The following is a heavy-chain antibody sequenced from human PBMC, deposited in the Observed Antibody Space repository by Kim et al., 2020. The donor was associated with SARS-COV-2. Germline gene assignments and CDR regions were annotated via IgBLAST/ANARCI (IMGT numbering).Heavy chain of an antibody. Sequence: SVKVSCKASGGTFSSYAISWVRQAPGQGLEWMGGIIPIFGTANYAQKFQGRVTITADKSTSTAYMELSSLRSEDTAVYYCAARPWEPTYYYYGMDVWGQGTTVTVSS. CDR2: IIPIFGTA. CDR3: AARPWEPTYYYYGMDV. CDR1: GGTFSSYA. V-gene: IGHV1-69*06. J-gene: IGHJ6*02. D-gene: IGHD1-26*01.